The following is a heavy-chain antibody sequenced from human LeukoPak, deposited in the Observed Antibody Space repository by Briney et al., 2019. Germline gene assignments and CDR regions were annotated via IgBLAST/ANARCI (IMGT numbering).Heavy chain of an antibody. CDR3: ARGRRGYSYGQVGFDY. Sequence: KASETLSLTCAVYGGSFSGYYWSWIRQPPGKGLEWIGEINHSGSTNYNPSLKSRVTISVDTSKNQFSLKLSSVTAADTAVHYCARGRRGYSYGQVGFDYWGQGTLVTVSS. J-gene: IGHJ4*02. CDR2: INHSGST. CDR1: GGSFSGYY. V-gene: IGHV4-34*01. D-gene: IGHD5-18*01.